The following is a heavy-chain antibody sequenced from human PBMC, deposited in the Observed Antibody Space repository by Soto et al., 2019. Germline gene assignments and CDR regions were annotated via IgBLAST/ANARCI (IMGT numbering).Heavy chain of an antibody. CDR3: ARGGYYDSSGSRNYHYYGMDA. D-gene: IGHD3-22*01. J-gene: IGHJ6*02. CDR1: GYTFTSYG. V-gene: IGHV1-18*01. Sequence: ASVKVSCKASGYTFTSYGISWVRQAPGQGLEWMGWISAYNGNTNYAQNLQGRVTMTTDTSTRTAYMELRSLRSDDTAVYYCARGGYYDSSGSRNYHYYGMDAWGQGTTVTGSS. CDR2: ISAYNGNT.